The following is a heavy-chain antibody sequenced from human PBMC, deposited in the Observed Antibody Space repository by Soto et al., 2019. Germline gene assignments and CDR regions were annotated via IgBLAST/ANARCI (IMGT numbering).Heavy chain of an antibody. CDR2: IWYDGGNK. J-gene: IGHJ4*02. V-gene: IGHV3-33*01. Sequence: QVQLVESGGGVVQPGRSLRLSCAASGFTFSSYGMHWVRQAPGKGLEWVAVIWYDGGNKYYADSVKGRFTISRDNSKNTLYLQMNCLRAEDTAVYYCASSKQWLFHSFDYWGQGTLVTVSS. CDR3: ASSKQWLFHSFDY. D-gene: IGHD6-19*01. CDR1: GFTFSSYG.